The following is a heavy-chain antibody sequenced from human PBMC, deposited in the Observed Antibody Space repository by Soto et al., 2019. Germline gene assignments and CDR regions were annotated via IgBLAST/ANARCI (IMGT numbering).Heavy chain of an antibody. D-gene: IGHD6-19*01. CDR2: IWLDGSNY. J-gene: IGHJ5*02. Sequence: QVQLVESGGGVVQPGRSLRLSCAASGFTFSNYGMHCVRQAPGKGLELVAVIWLDGSNYYYADSVKGRFTISRDNSKNTLYLQMNNLRAEDTAVYYCARVAVAGTWWFDPWGQGTLVTVSS. V-gene: IGHV3-33*01. CDR3: ARVAVAGTWWFDP. CDR1: GFTFSNYG.